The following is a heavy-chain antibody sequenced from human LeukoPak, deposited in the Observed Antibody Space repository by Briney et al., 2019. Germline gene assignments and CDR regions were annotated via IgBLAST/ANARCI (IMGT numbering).Heavy chain of an antibody. Sequence: PSETLSLTCTVSGGSISSGSYYWSWIRQPAGKGLEWIGRIYTSGSTNYNPSLKGRVTISVDTSKNQFSLKLSSVTAADTAVYYCARTYCSSTSCVTDYWGQGTLVTVSS. V-gene: IGHV4-61*02. D-gene: IGHD2-2*01. CDR1: GGSISSGSYY. CDR3: ARTYCSSTSCVTDY. J-gene: IGHJ4*02. CDR2: IYTSGST.